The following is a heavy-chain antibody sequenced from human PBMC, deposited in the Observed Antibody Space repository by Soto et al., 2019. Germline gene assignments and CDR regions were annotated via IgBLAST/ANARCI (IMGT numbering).Heavy chain of an antibody. CDR1: GFTFSSYT. J-gene: IGHJ4*02. V-gene: IGHV3-30-3*01. CDR3: ARDALGTREYYFDY. D-gene: IGHD3-10*01. Sequence: GGSLRLSCAASGFTFSSYTIHWVRQAPGKGLEWVAVISYDGSNKYYADSVKGRFTISRDNSKNTLYLQMNSLRAEDTAVYYCARDALGTREYYFDYWGQGTLVTVSS. CDR2: ISYDGSNK.